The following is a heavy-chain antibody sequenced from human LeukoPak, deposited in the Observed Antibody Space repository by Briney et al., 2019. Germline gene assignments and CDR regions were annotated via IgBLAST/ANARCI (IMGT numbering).Heavy chain of an antibody. V-gene: IGHV3-64*01. CDR3: ARGIVGATSYYMDV. J-gene: IGHJ6*03. CDR1: GFTFSSYA. Sequence: GGSLRLSCAASGFTFSSYAMHWVRQAPGKGLEYVSAISSNGGSTYYANSVKGRFTISRDNSKNTLYLQMGSLRAEDMAVYYCARGIVGATSYYMDVWGKGTTVTVSS. D-gene: IGHD1-26*01. CDR2: ISSNGGST.